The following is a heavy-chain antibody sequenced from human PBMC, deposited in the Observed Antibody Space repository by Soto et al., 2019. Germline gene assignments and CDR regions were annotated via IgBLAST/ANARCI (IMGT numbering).Heavy chain of an antibody. Sequence: QVQLVESGGGVVQPGRSLRLSCAASGFTFSSYGMHWVRQAPGKGLEWVAVISYDGSNKYYADSVKGRFTISRDNSKNTLYLQMNSLRAEDTAVYYCADTFDYWGQGTLVTVSS. CDR2: ISYDGSNK. CDR3: ADTFDY. J-gene: IGHJ4*02. CDR1: GFTFSSYG. D-gene: IGHD5-18*01. V-gene: IGHV3-30*03.